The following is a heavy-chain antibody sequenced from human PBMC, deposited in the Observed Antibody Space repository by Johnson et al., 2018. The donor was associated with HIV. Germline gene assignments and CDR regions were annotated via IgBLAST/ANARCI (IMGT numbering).Heavy chain of an antibody. V-gene: IGHV3-23*04. J-gene: IGHJ3*02. CDR1: GISFSSYA. Sequence: VQLVESGGGLVQPGGSLRLSCAASGISFSSYAMSWVRQAPGKGLEWVSAISDSGGSTDYADSVKGRFTISRDNSKKTLYVPMNSLRAEETAVYYCARGFRGAFVDSFDIWGQGRMVTVSS. CDR2: ISDSGGST. D-gene: IGHD2-21*01. CDR3: ARGFRGAFVDSFDI.